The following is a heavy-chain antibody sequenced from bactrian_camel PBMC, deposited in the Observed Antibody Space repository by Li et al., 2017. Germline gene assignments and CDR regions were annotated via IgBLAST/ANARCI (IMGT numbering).Heavy chain of an antibody. D-gene: IGHD2*01. CDR1: GLTFSGY. CDR2: INWSGDRP. Sequence: VESGGGLVQPGGSLRLSCAASGLTFSGYMRWVRQAPGKGLEWVSAINWSGDRPNYAASVKGQFTISRDNTKNMVYLQLNSLKSEDTGMYYCVKEYYSGGYNWGPVFGSWGQGTQVTVS. V-gene: IGHV3S1*01. J-gene: IGHJ6*01. CDR3: VKEYYSGGYNWGPVFGS.